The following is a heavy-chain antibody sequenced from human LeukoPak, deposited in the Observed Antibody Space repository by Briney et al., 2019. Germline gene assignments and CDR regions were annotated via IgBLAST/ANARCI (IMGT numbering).Heavy chain of an antibody. CDR2: IYSGGST. CDR1: GLTFSTSG. D-gene: IGHD1-26*01. V-gene: IGHV3-53*01. CDR3: ARDRSPMGATA. J-gene: IGHJ4*02. Sequence: PGGSLRLSCTASGLTFSTSGFNWVRQAPGKGLEWVSVIYSGGSTYYADSVKGRFTISRDNSKNTLYLQMNSLRAEDTAVYYCARDRSPMGATAWGQGTLVTVSS.